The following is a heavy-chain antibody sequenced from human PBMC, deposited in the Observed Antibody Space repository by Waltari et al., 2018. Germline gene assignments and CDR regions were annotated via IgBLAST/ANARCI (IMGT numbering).Heavy chain of an antibody. J-gene: IGHJ4*02. CDR3: ARGGVDLLDDYGDLPQV. D-gene: IGHD4-17*01. CDR2: ISPIFGTA. Sequence: QVQLVQSGAEVKKPGSSVKVSCKASGGTFSSYAISWVRQAPGQGLEWMGGISPIFGTANYAQKFQGRVTITTDESTSTAYMELSSLRSEDTAVYYCARGGVDLLDDYGDLPQVWGQGTLVTVSS. V-gene: IGHV1-69*05. CDR1: GGTFSSYA.